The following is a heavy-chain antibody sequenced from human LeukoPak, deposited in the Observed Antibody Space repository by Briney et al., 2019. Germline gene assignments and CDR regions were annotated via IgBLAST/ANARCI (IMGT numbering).Heavy chain of an antibody. Sequence: PGGSLRLSCAASGFTFSSYWMSWVRQAPGKGLEWVANIKQDGSEKYYVDSVKGRFTISRDNAKNSLYLQMNSLRAEDTAVYYCARDMGADYSTFDYWGQGTLVTVSS. CDR1: GFTFSSYW. CDR2: IKQDGSEK. J-gene: IGHJ4*02. CDR3: ARDMGADYSTFDY. V-gene: IGHV3-7*01. D-gene: IGHD4-11*01.